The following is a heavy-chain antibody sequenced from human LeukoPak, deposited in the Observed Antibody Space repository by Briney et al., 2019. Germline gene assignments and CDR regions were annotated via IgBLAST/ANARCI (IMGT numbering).Heavy chain of an antibody. D-gene: IGHD2-15*01. V-gene: IGHV4-59*01. CDR3: ARGYCSGGSCYKAWFDP. Sequence: SETLSLTCTVSGGSISSYYWSWIRQPPGKGLEWIGYIYYSGSTNYNPSLKSRVTISVDTSKNQFSLKLSSVTAADTAAYYCARGYCSGGSCYKAWFDPWGQGTLVTVSS. CDR2: IYYSGST. J-gene: IGHJ5*02. CDR1: GGSISSYY.